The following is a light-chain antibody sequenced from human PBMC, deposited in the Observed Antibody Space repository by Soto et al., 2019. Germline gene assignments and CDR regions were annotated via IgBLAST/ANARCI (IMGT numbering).Light chain of an antibody. V-gene: IGKV3-20*01. CDR1: QSVSSSY. Sequence: EIVLTQSPGTLSLSPGERATLSCRASQSVSSSYLAWYQQKPGQAPRLLIYGASYRATGIPDRFSGSGSGTEFTLTISSLQSEDFAVYYCQQYGSSSITFGQGTRLEI. CDR2: GAS. CDR3: QQYGSSSIT. J-gene: IGKJ5*01.